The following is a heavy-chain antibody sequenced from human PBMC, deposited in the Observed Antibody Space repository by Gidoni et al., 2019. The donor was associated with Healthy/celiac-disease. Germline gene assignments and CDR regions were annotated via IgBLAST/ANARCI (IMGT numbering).Heavy chain of an antibody. CDR3: ARMYGYHRNLYYFDY. Sequence: QLHLLQSGADVNKPGASVKLSCQASGYTFTSYGISWGRQAPGPGLEWMGWISAYNGNTNYAQKLKGRVTMTTDTSTSTAYMELRSLRADDTDVYYCARMYGYHRNLYYFDYWGQGTLVTISS. J-gene: IGHJ4*02. D-gene: IGHD5-12*01. CDR2: ISAYNGNT. CDR1: GYTFTSYG. V-gene: IGHV1-18*01.